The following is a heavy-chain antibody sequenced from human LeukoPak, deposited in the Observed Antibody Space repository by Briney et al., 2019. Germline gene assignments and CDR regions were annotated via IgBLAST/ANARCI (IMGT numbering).Heavy chain of an antibody. CDR2: ISSSGSTA. CDR3: ARGQLG. Sequence: GGSLRLSCAASGFSFSDYYMSRIRQAPGKGLEWDSYISSSGSTAYYADSVKGRLTVSRDNAKNSLYPQMNSLRAEDTAVYYCARGQLGRGQGTLVTVSS. CDR1: GFSFSDYY. J-gene: IGHJ4*02. V-gene: IGHV3-11*04. D-gene: IGHD6-13*01.